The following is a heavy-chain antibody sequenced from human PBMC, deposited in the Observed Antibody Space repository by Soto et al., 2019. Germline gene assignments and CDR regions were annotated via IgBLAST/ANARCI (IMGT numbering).Heavy chain of an antibody. CDR3: ARKQWLVGGGTYYFDY. CDR2: ISSRSSTI. D-gene: IGHD6-19*01. J-gene: IGHJ4*02. Sequence: LRLSCVASGFTFSSYSMNWVRQAPGKGLEWVSYISSRSSTIYYADSLKGRFTISRDNAKNSLYLQMNSLRDEDTAVYYCARKQWLVGGGTYYFDYWGQGTLVTVSS. CDR1: GFTFSSYS. V-gene: IGHV3-48*02.